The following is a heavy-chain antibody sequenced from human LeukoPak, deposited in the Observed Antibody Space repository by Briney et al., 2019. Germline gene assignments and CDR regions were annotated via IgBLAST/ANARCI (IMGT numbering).Heavy chain of an antibody. CDR2: ITWNGGAT. CDR3: AKANDYYGSGMNYYMDV. D-gene: IGHD3-10*01. V-gene: IGHV3-20*04. J-gene: IGHJ6*03. CDR1: GFTFDDYG. Sequence: PGGSLRLSCAASGFTFDDYGMAWVRQAPGKGLEWVSGITWNGGATFYAASVQGRFTITRDNAKNSLYLQMNSLRGEDTAVYYCAKANDYYGSGMNYYMDVWGKGTTVTVSS.